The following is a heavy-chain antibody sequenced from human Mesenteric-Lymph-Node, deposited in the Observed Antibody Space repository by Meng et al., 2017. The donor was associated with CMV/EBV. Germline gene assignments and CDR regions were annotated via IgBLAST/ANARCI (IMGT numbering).Heavy chain of an antibody. D-gene: IGHD3-3*01. V-gene: IGHV3-74*01. CDR2: INSDGSST. J-gene: IGHJ4*02. CDR1: GFTFSSYW. CDR3: ARDAGPIFGVVIAPYYFDY. Sequence: GGSLRLSCAASGFTFSSYWMYWVRQAPGKGLVWASRINSDGSSTIYADSVKGRFTISRDNAKNTLYLQMNSLRAEDTAVYYCARDAGPIFGVVIAPYYFDYWGQGTLVTVSS.